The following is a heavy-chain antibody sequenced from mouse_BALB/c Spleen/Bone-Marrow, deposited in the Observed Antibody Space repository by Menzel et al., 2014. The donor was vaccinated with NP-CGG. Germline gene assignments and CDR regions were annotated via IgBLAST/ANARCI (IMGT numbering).Heavy chain of an antibody. Sequence: QVQLQQSGAELVRPGTSVKVSCKASGYAFTNYLIEWVKQRPGQGLEWIGVINPGSGGTNHNEKFKGKATLTADKSSSTAYMQLSSLTSDDSAVYFCARGGDYGFMDYWGQGTSVTVSS. CDR2: INPGSGGT. D-gene: IGHD1-2*01. J-gene: IGHJ4*01. CDR3: ARGGDYGFMDY. V-gene: IGHV1-54*01. CDR1: GYAFTNYL.